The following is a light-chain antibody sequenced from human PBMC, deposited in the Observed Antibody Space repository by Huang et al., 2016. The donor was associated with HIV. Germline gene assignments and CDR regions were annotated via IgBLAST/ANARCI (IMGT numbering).Light chain of an antibody. CDR3: LQNYNYPLT. J-gene: IGKJ4*01. CDR2: GAS. Sequence: AIQMTQSPSSLSASVGDRVTITCRASQGIGNDVDWYQQKPGKAPKLLISGASSLHSGVPSMFSGSGSGTDFTLSISSLQPEDFATYYCLQNYNYPLTFGGGTKVEIK. V-gene: IGKV1-6*01. CDR1: QGIGND.